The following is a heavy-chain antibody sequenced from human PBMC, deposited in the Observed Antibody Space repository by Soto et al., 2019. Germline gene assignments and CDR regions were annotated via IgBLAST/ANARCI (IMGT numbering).Heavy chain of an antibody. D-gene: IGHD6-13*01. V-gene: IGHV3-23*01. J-gene: IGHJ6*02. CDR1: GFTFSSYA. Sequence: AGGSLRLSCAASGFTFSSYAMSWVRQAPGKGLEWVSAISGSGGSKYYADSVKGRFTISRDNSKNTLYLQMNSLRAEDTAVYYCARALSAADYYYYGMDVWGQGTTVTVSS. CDR3: ARALSAADYYYYGMDV. CDR2: ISGSGGSK.